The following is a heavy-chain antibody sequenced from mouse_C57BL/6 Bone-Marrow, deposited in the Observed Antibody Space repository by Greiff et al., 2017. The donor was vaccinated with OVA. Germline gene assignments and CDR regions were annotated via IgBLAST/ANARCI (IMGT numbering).Heavy chain of an antibody. Sequence: QVQLQQSGAELVRPGASVTLSCKASGYTFTDYEMHWVKQTPVHGLEWIGAIDPETGGTAYNQKFKGKAILTADKSSSTAYMELRSLTSEDSAVYYCTNLYYYGSSWDAMDYWGQGTSVTVSS. CDR2: IDPETGGT. D-gene: IGHD1-1*01. CDR3: TNLYYYGSSWDAMDY. V-gene: IGHV1-15*01. J-gene: IGHJ4*01. CDR1: GYTFTDYE.